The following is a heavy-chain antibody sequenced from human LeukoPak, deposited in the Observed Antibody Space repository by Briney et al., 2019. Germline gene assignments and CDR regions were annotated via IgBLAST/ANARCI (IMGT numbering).Heavy chain of an antibody. J-gene: IGHJ4*02. Sequence: GASVKVSCKASGGTFSSYAISWVRQAPGQGLEWMGGIIPIFGTANYAQKFQGRVTITADESTSTAYMELSSLRSEDTAVYYCARARGGYGDYRRGDYFDYWGQGTLVTVPS. CDR3: ARARGGYGDYRRGDYFDY. D-gene: IGHD4-17*01. CDR2: IIPIFGTA. CDR1: GGTFSSYA. V-gene: IGHV1-69*13.